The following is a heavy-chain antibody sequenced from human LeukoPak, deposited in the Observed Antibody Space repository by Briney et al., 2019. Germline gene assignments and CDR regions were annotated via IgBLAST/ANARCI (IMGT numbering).Heavy chain of an antibody. D-gene: IGHD6-19*01. J-gene: IGHJ6*02. Sequence: PXETLSLTCAVYGGSFSGYYWSWIRQPPGKGLEWIGEINHSGSTNYNPSLKSRVTISVDTSKNQFSLKLSSVTAADTAVYYCARAPSYSSGWPIYYYYYGMDVWGQGTTVTVSS. CDR2: INHSGST. CDR3: ARAPSYSSGWPIYYYYYGMDV. V-gene: IGHV4-34*01. CDR1: GGSFSGYY.